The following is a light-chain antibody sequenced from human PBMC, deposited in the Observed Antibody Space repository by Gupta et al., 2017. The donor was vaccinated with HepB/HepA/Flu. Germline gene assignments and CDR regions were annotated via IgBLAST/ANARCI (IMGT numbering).Light chain of an antibody. J-gene: IGLJ2*01. CDR2: EDD. Sequence: QPPSSSGTPGQRLTLSCSGSSSNIGSNTVNWYHQLPETAHKLLIYEDDRRPSGVPDRFSCSKSGTSASLAITGLQSDDEAHDDCSKWDDSMDGSVIFGGGTKLTVL. CDR1: SSNIGSNT. CDR3: SKWDDSMDGSVI. V-gene: IGLV1-44*01.